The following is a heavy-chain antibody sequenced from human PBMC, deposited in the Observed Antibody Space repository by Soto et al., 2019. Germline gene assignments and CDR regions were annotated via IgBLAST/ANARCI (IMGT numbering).Heavy chain of an antibody. Sequence: PVGSLRLSCAASGFTFDDYAMHWVRQAPGKGLEWVSGISWNSGSIGYADSVKGRFTISRDNAKNSLYLQMNSLRAEDTALYYCAKENTYYDILTGYQNWFDPWGQGTLVTVSS. CDR3: AKENTYYDILTGYQNWFDP. V-gene: IGHV3-9*01. D-gene: IGHD3-9*01. CDR2: ISWNSGSI. CDR1: GFTFDDYA. J-gene: IGHJ5*02.